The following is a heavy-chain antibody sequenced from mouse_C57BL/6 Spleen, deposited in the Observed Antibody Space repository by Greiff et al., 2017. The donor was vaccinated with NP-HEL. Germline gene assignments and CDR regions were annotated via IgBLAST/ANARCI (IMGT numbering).Heavy chain of an antibody. J-gene: IGHJ2*01. Sequence: VQLQQSGAELVRPGTSVKVSCKASGYAFTNYLIGWVKQRPGQGLEWIGVINPGSGGTNYNEKFKGKATLTAAKSSSTAYMQLSSLTSEDSAVYFCARSDYYGSSLDYWGQGTTLTVSS. D-gene: IGHD1-1*01. CDR2: INPGSGGT. V-gene: IGHV1-54*01. CDR3: ARSDYYGSSLDY. CDR1: GYAFTNYL.